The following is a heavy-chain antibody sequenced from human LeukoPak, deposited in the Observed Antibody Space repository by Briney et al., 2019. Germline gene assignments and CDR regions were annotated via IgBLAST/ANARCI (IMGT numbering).Heavy chain of an antibody. Sequence: SETLSLTCAVYGGSFSGYYWSWIRQPPGKGLEWIGEINHSGSTNYSPSLKSRVTISVDTSKNQFSLKLSSVTAADTAVYYCVRKGSMVRGVPANWFDPWGQGTLVTVSS. D-gene: IGHD3-10*01. CDR1: GGSFSGYY. V-gene: IGHV4-34*01. CDR2: INHSGST. CDR3: VRKGSMVRGVPANWFDP. J-gene: IGHJ5*02.